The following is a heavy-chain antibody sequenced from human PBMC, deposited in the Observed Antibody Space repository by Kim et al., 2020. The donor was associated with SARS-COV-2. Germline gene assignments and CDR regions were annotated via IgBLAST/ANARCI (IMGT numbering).Heavy chain of an antibody. Sequence: NPSLKSRVTISVDTSKNQFSLKLSSVTAADTAVYYCARAGGTMVRGVIAYWGQGTLVTVSS. V-gene: IGHV4-34*01. D-gene: IGHD3-10*01. J-gene: IGHJ4*02. CDR3: ARAGGTMVRGVIAY.